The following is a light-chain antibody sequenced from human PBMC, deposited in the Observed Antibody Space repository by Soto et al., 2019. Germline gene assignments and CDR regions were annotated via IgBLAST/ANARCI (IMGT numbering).Light chain of an antibody. J-gene: IGKJ5*01. V-gene: IGKV3-15*01. Sequence: EIVLTQSPGTLSLSPGETVTLSCRPSESININLAWYQQKSGQAPRLLIYGASTRATGLPARFSGSGSGTEFTLIISSLQSEDSAFYYCQQYDNWPITFGQGTRLEIK. CDR3: QQYDNWPIT. CDR2: GAS. CDR1: ESININ.